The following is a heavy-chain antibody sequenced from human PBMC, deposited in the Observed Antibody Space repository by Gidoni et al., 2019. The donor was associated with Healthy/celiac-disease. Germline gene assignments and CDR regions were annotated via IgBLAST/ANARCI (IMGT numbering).Heavy chain of an antibody. J-gene: IGHJ6*02. CDR2: ISSSGSTI. Sequence: EVQLVESGGGLVQPGGSLRLSCAASGFTFSSYEMNWVRQAPGKGLEWVSYISSSGSTIYYADSVKGRFTISRDNAKNSLYLQMNSLRAEDTAVYYCARDQVVGLIVVSGMDVWGQGTTVTVSS. D-gene: IGHD2-21*01. CDR1: GFTFSSYE. V-gene: IGHV3-48*03. CDR3: ARDQVVGLIVVSGMDV.